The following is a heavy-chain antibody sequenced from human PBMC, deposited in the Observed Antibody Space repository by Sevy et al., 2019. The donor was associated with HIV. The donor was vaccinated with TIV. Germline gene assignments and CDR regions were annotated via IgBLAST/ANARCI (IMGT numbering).Heavy chain of an antibody. D-gene: IGHD2-15*01. Sequence: ASVKVSCKASGYTFSDNYMHWVRQAPGQGLEWVGRINPRTGDTKYAQKFQGRVTVTRDTSISTAYMELSRLTSDDTAIYYCAPDNLLDAFDIWGQGTRVTGSS. V-gene: IGHV1-2*06. CDR1: GYTFSDNY. J-gene: IGHJ3*02. CDR3: APDNLLDAFDI. CDR2: INPRTGDT.